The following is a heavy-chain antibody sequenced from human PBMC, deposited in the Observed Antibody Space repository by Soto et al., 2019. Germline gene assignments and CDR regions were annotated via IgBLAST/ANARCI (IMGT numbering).Heavy chain of an antibody. CDR2: IYYSGST. CDR3: ARAPTIMVRGSENWFDP. Sequence: SETLSLTCTVSGGSISSGYYYWSWIRQPPGKGLEWIGYIYYSGSTYYNPSLKSRVTISVDTSKNQFSLKLSSVTAADTAVYYCARAPTIMVRGSENWFDPWGQGTLVTVSS. V-gene: IGHV4-30-4*01. D-gene: IGHD3-10*01. CDR1: GGSISSGYYY. J-gene: IGHJ5*02.